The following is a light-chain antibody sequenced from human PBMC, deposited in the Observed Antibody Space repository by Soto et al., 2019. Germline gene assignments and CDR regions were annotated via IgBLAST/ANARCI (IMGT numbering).Light chain of an antibody. J-gene: IGKJ2*01. CDR1: QSIHRW. Sequence: DIQMTQSPSTLSASVGDRVTITCRASQSIHRWLAWYQQKAGKAPKVLIYDASSLDSGVPSRFSGSGSGTEFTLTIRSLQPDDFATYYCQQYNTYPVTFGQGTKLEI. CDR2: DAS. V-gene: IGKV1-5*01. CDR3: QQYNTYPVT.